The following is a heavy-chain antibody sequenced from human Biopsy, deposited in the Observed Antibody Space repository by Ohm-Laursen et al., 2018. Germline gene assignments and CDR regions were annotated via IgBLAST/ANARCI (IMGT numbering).Heavy chain of an antibody. J-gene: IGHJ3*02. Sequence: SLRLSCAASGFAFDDYAMHWVRQAPGKGLEWVSGISWNSVGIGYADSVKGRFTISRDNAKNSLYLEMNNLRPEDTALYYCAKIHCSGGSCYPNAFDMWGHGTRVTVS. CDR2: ISWNSVGI. CDR1: GFAFDDYA. V-gene: IGHV3-9*01. D-gene: IGHD2-15*01. CDR3: AKIHCSGGSCYPNAFDM.